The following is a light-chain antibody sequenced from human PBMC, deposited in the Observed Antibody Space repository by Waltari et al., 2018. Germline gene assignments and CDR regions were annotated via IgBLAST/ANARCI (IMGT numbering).Light chain of an antibody. CDR2: DVS. J-gene: IGLJ1*01. CDR1: SSDVGGYDY. CDR3: GSYTSSTTLA. Sequence: QSALTQPASVSGSPGQSITISCTGTSSDVGGYDYVSWYQQPPGKAPKLILYDVSNRPFEVSHRFSGSKSGNTASLTISGLQADDEAEYYCGSYTSSTTLAFGTGTKVTVL. V-gene: IGLV2-14*03.